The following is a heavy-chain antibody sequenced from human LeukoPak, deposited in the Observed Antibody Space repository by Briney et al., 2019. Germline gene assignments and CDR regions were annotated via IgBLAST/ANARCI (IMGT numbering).Heavy chain of an antibody. J-gene: IGHJ6*02. CDR3: ARCGGTCSLPSTSAMDV. CDR2: ISSDGRHI. Sequence: GRSLRLSCAASGFIFSSYAVHWVRQAPGKGLEWGAVISSDGRHIFYADSVKGRFTISRDNSKNTLYLQMNSLRAEDTALYLCARCGGTCSLPSTSAMDVWGQGTTVTVS. CDR1: GFIFSSYA. V-gene: IGHV3-30*04. D-gene: IGHD2-21*01.